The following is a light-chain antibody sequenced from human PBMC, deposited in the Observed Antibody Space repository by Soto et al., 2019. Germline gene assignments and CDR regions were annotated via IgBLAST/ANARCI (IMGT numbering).Light chain of an antibody. V-gene: IGKV1-33*01. CDR1: PDIDNS. CDR2: AAS. Sequence: IQLTQSPSSLSASVGASVTITCRASPDIDNSLNWYQHRPGEAPKLLIYAASYLETGVPARFSGSGSGTDFSFAITSRQPEDSATYYCQQYGTRPTMTFGQGTLL. J-gene: IGKJ5*01. CDR3: QQYGTRPTMT.